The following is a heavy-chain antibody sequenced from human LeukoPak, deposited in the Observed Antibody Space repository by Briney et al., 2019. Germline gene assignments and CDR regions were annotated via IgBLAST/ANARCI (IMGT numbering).Heavy chain of an antibody. V-gene: IGHV3-7*01. D-gene: IGHD6-19*01. J-gene: IGHJ4*02. CDR2: IKQDGSEK. CDR1: GFTFSSYW. Sequence: GGSLRLSCAASGFTFSSYWMSWVRQAPGKGLEWVANIKQDGSEKYYVDSVKGRFTISRDNAKNSLYLQMDSLRAEDTAVYYCARAIAVAFFDYWGQGTLVTVSS. CDR3: ARAIAVAFFDY.